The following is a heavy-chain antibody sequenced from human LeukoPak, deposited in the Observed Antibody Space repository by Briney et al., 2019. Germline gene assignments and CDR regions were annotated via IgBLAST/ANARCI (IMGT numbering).Heavy chain of an antibody. V-gene: IGHV3-7*01. CDR2: IKQDGSEK. J-gene: IGHJ6*02. D-gene: IGHD3-3*01. CDR1: GFTFSSYW. Sequence: GGSLRLSCAASGFTFSSYWMSWVRQAPGKGLEWVANIKQDGSEKYYVDSVKGRFTISRDNSKNTLYLQMSSLRAEDTAVYYCARDLYYDFWSGYFPPRYYYYYGMDVWGQGTTVTVSS. CDR3: ARDLYYDFWSGYFPPRYYYYYGMDV.